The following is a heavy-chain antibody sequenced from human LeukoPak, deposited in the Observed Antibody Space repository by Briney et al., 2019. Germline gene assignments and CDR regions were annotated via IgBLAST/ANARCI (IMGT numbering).Heavy chain of an antibody. CDR2: INHSGSA. CDR1: GGPFSGHY. D-gene: IGHD2-2*01. V-gene: IGHV4-34*01. CDR3: ATMRGYCSSPTCQDS. Sequence: PSETLSLTCAVYGGPFSGHYWRWIRQPPGKGLEWIGEINHSGSANYSPSLKSRVTLSVDTSKNQFSLELSSVTAADTAMYYCATMRGYCSSPTCQDSWGQGTLVTVSS. J-gene: IGHJ4*02.